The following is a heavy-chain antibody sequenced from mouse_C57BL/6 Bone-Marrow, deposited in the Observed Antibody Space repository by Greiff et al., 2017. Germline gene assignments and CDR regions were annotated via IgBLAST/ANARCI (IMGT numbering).Heavy chain of an antibody. CDR1: GYTFTSYG. CDR2: IYPRSGNT. D-gene: IGHD3-1*01. V-gene: IGHV1-81*01. Sequence: QVQLQPSGAELARPGASVKLSCKASGYTFTSYGISWVKQRTGQGLEWIGEIYPRSGNTYYNEKFKGKATLTADKSSSTAYMELRSLTSEDSAVYFCARGLYWGQGTTLTVSS. J-gene: IGHJ2*01. CDR3: ARGLY.